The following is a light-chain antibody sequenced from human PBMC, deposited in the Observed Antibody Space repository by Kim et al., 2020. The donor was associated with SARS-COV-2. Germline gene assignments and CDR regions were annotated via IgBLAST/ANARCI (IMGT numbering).Light chain of an antibody. Sequence: GSPGQTASITCSGDKLGDKYACWYQQKPGQSPVLVIYQDTKRPSGIPERLSGSNSGNTATLTISGTQALDEADYYCQAWDSSTAVFGGGTQLTVL. CDR3: QAWDSSTAV. J-gene: IGLJ2*01. CDR1: KLGDKY. CDR2: QDT. V-gene: IGLV3-1*01.